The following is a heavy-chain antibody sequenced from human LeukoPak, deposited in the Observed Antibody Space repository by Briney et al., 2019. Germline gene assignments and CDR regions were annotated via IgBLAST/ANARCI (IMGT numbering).Heavy chain of an antibody. CDR3: ARVPTYYYDSSGYPQGGYYYYYMDV. Sequence: GGSLRLSCAASGFTFSSYSMNWVRQAPGKGLEWVSYISSSSSTIYYADSVKGRFTISRDNAKNSLYLQMNSLRAEDTAVYYCARVPTYYYDSSGYPQGGYYYYYMDVWGKGTTVTVSS. CDR1: GFTFSSYS. D-gene: IGHD3-22*01. V-gene: IGHV3-48*04. CDR2: ISSSSSTI. J-gene: IGHJ6*03.